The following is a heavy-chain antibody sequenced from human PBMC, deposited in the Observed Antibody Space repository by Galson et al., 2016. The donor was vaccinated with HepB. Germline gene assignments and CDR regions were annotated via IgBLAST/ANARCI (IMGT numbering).Heavy chain of an antibody. CDR2: INPNTGGT. D-gene: IGHD1-14*01. J-gene: IGHJ3*02. Sequence: SVKVSCKASGYTFTGYFMHWVRQAPGQGLEWMGWINPNTGGTKYAQNFQGWVTMTRDTSINTAYMELSRLKSGDTAVYYCARAMTTTGLSDGGAFEIWGLGTLVTVSS. V-gene: IGHV1-2*04. CDR1: GYTFTGYF. CDR3: ARAMTTTGLSDGGAFEI.